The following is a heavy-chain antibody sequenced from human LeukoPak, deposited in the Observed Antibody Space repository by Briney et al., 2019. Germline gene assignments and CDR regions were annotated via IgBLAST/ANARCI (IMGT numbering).Heavy chain of an antibody. J-gene: IGHJ4*02. CDR2: ISWNSDNI. V-gene: IGHV3-9*01. Sequence: GGSLRLSCAASGFTFDDYAMHWVRQTPGKGLEWVSGISWNSDNIGYADSVKGRFTISRDNAKNSLYLQMNSLRPEDTAFYYCVKGSDVVVTSTTYFDYWGQGTLVTVSS. CDR1: GFTFDDYA. D-gene: IGHD2-21*02. CDR3: VKGSDVVVTSTTYFDY.